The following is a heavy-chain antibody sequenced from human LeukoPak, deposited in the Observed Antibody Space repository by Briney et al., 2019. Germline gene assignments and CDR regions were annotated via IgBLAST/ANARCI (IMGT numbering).Heavy chain of an antibody. V-gene: IGHV4-39*01. D-gene: IGHD3-16*01. J-gene: IGHJ4*02. CDR1: GASFSSTTYY. Sequence: SETLSLTCNVSGASFSSTTYYWAWIRQPPGKGLEWIGSIYSGGSTFYNPSLMGRVTISVDTSNNQFSLKLNSVTAADTAVYFCARPHHHYDTDTSVTTAFYFDYWGQGTLVTVSS. CDR2: IYSGGST. CDR3: ARPHHHYDTDTSVTTAFYFDY.